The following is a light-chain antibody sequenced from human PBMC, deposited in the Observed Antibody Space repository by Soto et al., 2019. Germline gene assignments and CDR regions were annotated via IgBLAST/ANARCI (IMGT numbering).Light chain of an antibody. Sequence: EIVMTQSPATLSVSPGERATLSCRAIQSVSSNVACYQQKPGQAPRLLIYVASTRATGIPARFSGSGSGTEFTLTITSLQSEDFEVYYCQEYNNWPXSWTFGQGTKV. J-gene: IGKJ1*01. CDR3: QEYNNWPXSWT. CDR2: VAS. CDR1: QSVSSN. V-gene: IGKV3-15*01.